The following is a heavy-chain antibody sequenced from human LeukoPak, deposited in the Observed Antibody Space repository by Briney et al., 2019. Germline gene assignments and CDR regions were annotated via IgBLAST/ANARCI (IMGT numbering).Heavy chain of an antibody. D-gene: IGHD3-10*01. V-gene: IGHV3-23*01. J-gene: IGHJ6*02. CDR2: ISGSGGST. CDR3: AKHYYGSGSYDLGMDV. CDR1: GFTFSSYA. Sequence: GGSLRLSCAASGFTFSSYAMSWVRQAPGKGLEWVSAISGSGGSTYYADSVKGRFTISRDNSKNTLYLQMNSLRAEDTAVYYCAKHYYGSGSYDLGMDVRGQGTTVTVSS.